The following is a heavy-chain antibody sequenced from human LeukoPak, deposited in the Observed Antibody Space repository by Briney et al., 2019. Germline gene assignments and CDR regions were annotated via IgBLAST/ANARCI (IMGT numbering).Heavy chain of an antibody. CDR1: GYSISSGYY. J-gene: IGHJ5*02. CDR2: IYHSGST. CDR3: APGRFLEWFP. D-gene: IGHD3-3*01. Sequence: PSETLSLTCTVSGYSISSGYYWGWIRQPPGKGLEWIGSIYHSGSTYYNPSLKSRVTISADTSKNQFSLKLSSVTAADTAVYYCAPGRFLEWFPWGQRTLVTVSS. V-gene: IGHV4-38-2*02.